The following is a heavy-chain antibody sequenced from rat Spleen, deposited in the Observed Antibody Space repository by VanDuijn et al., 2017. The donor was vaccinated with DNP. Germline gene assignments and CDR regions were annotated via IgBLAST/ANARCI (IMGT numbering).Heavy chain of an antibody. CDR2: IIYDGTST. CDR3: ARGGYGSYGPVGFAY. Sequence: EVQLVESGGGLVQPGNSLKLSCAASGFTFSDYAMAWVRQSPKKGLEWVATIIYDGTSTYYRDSVKGRFTISRDNAKSTLYLQMDSLRSEETATYYCARGGYGSYGPVGFAYWGQGTLVTVSS. J-gene: IGHJ3*01. D-gene: IGHD1-3*01. V-gene: IGHV5-17*01. CDR1: GFTFSDYA.